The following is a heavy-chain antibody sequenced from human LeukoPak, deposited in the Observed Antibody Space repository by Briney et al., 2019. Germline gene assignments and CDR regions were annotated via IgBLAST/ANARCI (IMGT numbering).Heavy chain of an antibody. Sequence: GGSLRLPCAASGFTFSGSAMHWVRQASGKGLEWVGRIRSKANSYATAYAASVKGRFIISRDDSKNTAYLQMNSLKTEDTAVYYCTRHNGDYCSGGSCYWNGVDYWGQGTLVTVSS. J-gene: IGHJ4*02. CDR2: IRSKANSYAT. CDR1: GFTFSGSA. CDR3: TRHNGDYCSGGSCYWNGVDY. V-gene: IGHV3-73*01. D-gene: IGHD2-15*01.